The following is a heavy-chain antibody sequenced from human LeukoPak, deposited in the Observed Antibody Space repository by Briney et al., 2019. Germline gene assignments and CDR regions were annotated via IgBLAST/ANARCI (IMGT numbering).Heavy chain of an antibody. CDR2: IYYSGST. CDR3: AREKITISGVAYFDY. CDR1: GGSISSGDYY. D-gene: IGHD3-3*01. Sequence: PSETLSLTCTVSGGSISSGDYYWSWIRQPPGKGLEWIGYIYYSGSTYYNPSLKSRVTISVDTSKNQFSLKLSSVTAADTAVYYCAREKITISGVAYFDYWGQGTLVTVSS. V-gene: IGHV4-30-4*08. J-gene: IGHJ4*02.